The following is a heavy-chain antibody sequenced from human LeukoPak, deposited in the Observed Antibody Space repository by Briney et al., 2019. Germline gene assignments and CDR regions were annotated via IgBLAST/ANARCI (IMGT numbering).Heavy chain of an antibody. D-gene: IGHD1-1*01. J-gene: IGHJ3*02. CDR3: ARGSGYGDAFDI. Sequence: GGSLRLSCAASEFTFKTYSMNWVRQPPGKGLEWISYISVGSTSIYYADSVKGRFTISRDDAKNTLYLQMNSLRAEDTAVYYCARGSGYGDAFDIWGQGTMVTVSS. CDR2: ISVGSTSI. V-gene: IGHV3-48*01. CDR1: EFTFKTYS.